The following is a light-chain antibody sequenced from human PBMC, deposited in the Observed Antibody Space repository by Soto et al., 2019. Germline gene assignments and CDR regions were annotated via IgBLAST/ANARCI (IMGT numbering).Light chain of an antibody. V-gene: IGKV3-15*01. CDR1: QHVSSN. J-gene: IGKJ2*01. Sequence: EIVMTQSPAPLSASPGGSATLSCRASQHVSSNLAWYRQKPGQPPTLLIYRASTRATGIPATFSGSGSGTEFTLTISSLQSEDFAVYYCQQYNKWPYTFGQGTKLEI. CDR2: RAS. CDR3: QQYNKWPYT.